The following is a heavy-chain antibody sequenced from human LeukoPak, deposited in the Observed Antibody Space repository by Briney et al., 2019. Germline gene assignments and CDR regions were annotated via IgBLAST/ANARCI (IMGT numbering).Heavy chain of an antibody. D-gene: IGHD3-10*01. V-gene: IGHV1-46*01. CDR2: INPRGGST. J-gene: IGHJ4*02. CDR1: GYTFTSYY. CDR3: ARDPGFGDLSPPY. Sequence: EASVKVSCKASGYTFTSYYMHWVRQAPGQGLEWMGVINPRGGSTSYAQKFQGRVTMTRDTSTYTLYMELSSLRSEDTAVYYCARDPGFGDLSPPYWGRGTLVSVSS.